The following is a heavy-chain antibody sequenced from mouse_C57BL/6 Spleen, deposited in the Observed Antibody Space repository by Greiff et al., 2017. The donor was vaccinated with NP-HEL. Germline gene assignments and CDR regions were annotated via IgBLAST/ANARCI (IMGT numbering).Heavy chain of an antibody. CDR2: IYPGDGDT. V-gene: IGHV1-80*01. Sequence: VQLQQSGAELVKPGASVKISCKASGYAFSSYWMNWVKQRPGKGLEWIGQIYPGDGDTNYNGKFKGKATLTADKSSSTAYMQLSSPTSEDSAVYFCAREEVVATNAMDYWGQGSSVTVSS. D-gene: IGHD1-1*02. J-gene: IGHJ4*01. CDR1: GYAFSSYW. CDR3: AREEVVATNAMDY.